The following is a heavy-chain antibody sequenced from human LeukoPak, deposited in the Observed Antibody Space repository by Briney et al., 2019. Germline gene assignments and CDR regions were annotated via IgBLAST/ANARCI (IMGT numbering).Heavy chain of an antibody. CDR2: IYYSGST. CDR3: ARVRGIGKTYYGMDV. Sequence: SETLSLTCTVSGGSISSYYWSWIRQPPGKGLEWIGYIYYSGSTNYNPSLKSRVTISVNTSKNQFSLKLSSVTAADTAVYYCARVRGIGKTYYGMDVWGQGTTVTVSS. J-gene: IGHJ6*02. CDR1: GGSISSYY. D-gene: IGHD1-14*01. V-gene: IGHV4-59*01.